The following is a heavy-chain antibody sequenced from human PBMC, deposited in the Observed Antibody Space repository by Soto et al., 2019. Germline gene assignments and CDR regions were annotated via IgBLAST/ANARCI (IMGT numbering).Heavy chain of an antibody. D-gene: IGHD6-6*01. CDR1: GFTFSSYA. CDR2: ISYDGSNK. CDR3: AREGPSSPDYSYAMDV. J-gene: IGHJ6*02. V-gene: IGHV3-30*03. Sequence: GGSLRLSCAASGFTFSSYAMHWVRQAPGKGLEWVAVISYDGSNKYYADYVKGRFTISRDNSKNTLYLQLNSLRAEDTAVYYCAREGPSSPDYSYAMDVWGQGTTVTVSS.